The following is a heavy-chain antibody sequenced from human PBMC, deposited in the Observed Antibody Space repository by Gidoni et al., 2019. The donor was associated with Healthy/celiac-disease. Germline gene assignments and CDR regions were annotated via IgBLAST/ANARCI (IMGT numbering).Heavy chain of an antibody. CDR1: GFTFSRYD. CDR3: AKATQQYSSGWYVPFDY. D-gene: IGHD6-19*01. Sequence: EVQLLESGGGLVQPGGSLRLSCAASGFTFSRYDMSWVRQAPGKGLEWVSAISGSGGSTYYADSVKGRFTISRDNSKNTLYLQMNSLRAEDTAVYYCAKATQQYSSGWYVPFDYWGQGTLVTVSS. J-gene: IGHJ4*02. V-gene: IGHV3-23*01. CDR2: ISGSGGST.